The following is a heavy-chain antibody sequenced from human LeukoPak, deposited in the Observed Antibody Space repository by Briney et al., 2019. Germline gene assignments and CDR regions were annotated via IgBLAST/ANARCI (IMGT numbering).Heavy chain of an antibody. CDR1: GGSFSGYS. CDR2: INHSGST. V-gene: IGHV4-34*01. D-gene: IGHD1-26*01. Sequence: PSETLSLTCAVYGGSFSGYSWSWIRQPPGKGLEWIGEINHSGSTNYNPSLKSRVTISVDTSKNQFSLRLSSVTAADTAVYYCARIGVGGSYDWRNWFDPWGQGTLVTVSS. CDR3: ARIGVGGSYDWRNWFDP. J-gene: IGHJ5*02.